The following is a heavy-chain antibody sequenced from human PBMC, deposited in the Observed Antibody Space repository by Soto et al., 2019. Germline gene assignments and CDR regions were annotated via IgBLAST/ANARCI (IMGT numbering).Heavy chain of an antibody. CDR2: IWYDGSNK. J-gene: IGHJ4*02. V-gene: IGHV3-33*01. Sequence: QVQLVESGGGVVQPGRSLRLSCAASGFTFSSYGMHWVRQAPGKGLEWVAVIWYDGSNKYYADSAKGRFTISRDNSKNTLYLQMNSLRAEDTAVYYCAREAAAGNTPDYWGQGTLVTVSS. CDR1: GFTFSSYG. CDR3: AREAAAGNTPDY. D-gene: IGHD6-13*01.